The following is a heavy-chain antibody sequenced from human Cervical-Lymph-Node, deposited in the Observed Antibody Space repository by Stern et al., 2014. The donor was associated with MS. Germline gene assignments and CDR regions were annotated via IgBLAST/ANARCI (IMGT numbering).Heavy chain of an antibody. J-gene: IGHJ3*02. D-gene: IGHD3-10*01. V-gene: IGHV5-51*03. Sequence: EGQLVQSGVEVKKPGESLKISCTGSGYSFSSYCIGWGRQMAGKGLEWMGIFCPGNSDTKYSPSFQGKVIFSADPSISTAYLQWSSLKASDTATYYCAKLLWYGELHEAFDIWGQGTLVTVS. CDR1: GYSFSSYC. CDR2: FCPGNSDT. CDR3: AKLLWYGELHEAFDI.